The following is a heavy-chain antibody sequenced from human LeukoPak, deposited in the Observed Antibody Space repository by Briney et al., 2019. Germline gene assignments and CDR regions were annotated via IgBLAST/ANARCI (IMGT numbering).Heavy chain of an antibody. D-gene: IGHD3-22*01. Sequence: SQTLSLTCTVSGGSISSGGYYWSWIRQHPGKGLEWIGYIYYSGSTYYNPSLKSRVTISVDTSKNQFSLKLSSVTAADTAVYYCARDQKGVYYDSTGRAFGIWGQGTMVTVSS. V-gene: IGHV4-31*03. CDR1: GGSISSGGYY. CDR3: ARDQKGVYYDSTGRAFGI. CDR2: IYYSGST. J-gene: IGHJ3*02.